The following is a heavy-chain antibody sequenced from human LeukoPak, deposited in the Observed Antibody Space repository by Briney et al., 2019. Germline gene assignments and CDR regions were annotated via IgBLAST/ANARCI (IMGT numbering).Heavy chain of an antibody. CDR1: GYTFTSYG. CDR2: ISAYNDNT. D-gene: IGHD2-21*02. J-gene: IGHJ4*02. CDR3: ARDEGHIVVVTAVYFDY. V-gene: IGHV1-18*01. Sequence: ASVKVSCKASGYTFTSYGISWVRQAPGQGLEWMGWISAYNDNTNYAQKLQGRVTMTTDTSTSTAYMELRSLRSDDTAVYYCARDEGHIVVVTAVYFDYWGQGTLVTVSS.